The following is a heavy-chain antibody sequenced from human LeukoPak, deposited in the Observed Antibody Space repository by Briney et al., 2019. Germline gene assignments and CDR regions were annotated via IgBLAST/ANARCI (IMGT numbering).Heavy chain of an antibody. Sequence: GGSLRLSCAASGFTFSSYAMSWVRQAPGKGLEWVSAISGSGGSTYYADSVKGRFTISRDNSKNTLYLQMNSLRAEDTAVYYCTKARWLQFYYFDYWGQGTLVTVSS. J-gene: IGHJ4*02. CDR3: TKARWLQFYYFDY. CDR2: ISGSGGST. CDR1: GFTFSSYA. V-gene: IGHV3-23*01. D-gene: IGHD5-24*01.